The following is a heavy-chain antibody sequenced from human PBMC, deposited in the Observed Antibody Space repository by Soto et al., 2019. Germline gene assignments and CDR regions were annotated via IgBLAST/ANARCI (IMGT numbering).Heavy chain of an antibody. D-gene: IGHD3-16*01. CDR3: ARDLMRLGELGWFDP. J-gene: IGHJ5*02. CDR2: ISYDGSNK. Sequence: QVQQVESGGGVVQPGRSLRLSCAASGFTFSSYAMHWVRQAPGKGLEWVAVISYDGSNKYYADSVKGRFTISRDNSKNTLYLQMNSLRAEDTAVYYCARDLMRLGELGWFDPWGQGTLVTVSS. V-gene: IGHV3-30-3*01. CDR1: GFTFSSYA.